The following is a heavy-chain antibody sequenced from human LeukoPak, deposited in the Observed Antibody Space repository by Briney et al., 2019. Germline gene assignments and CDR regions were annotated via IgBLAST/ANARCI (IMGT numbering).Heavy chain of an antibody. CDR2: ISSSGSLV. CDR1: EFTFSDFG. D-gene: IGHD2-2*01. CDR3: VRGQGYCSDIRCSPGYYMDV. J-gene: IGHJ6*03. V-gene: IGHV3-21*01. Sequence: PGGSLRLSCEASEFTFSDFGMNWVRQTPGKGLEWISRISSSGSLVNYADSVKGRFTISRDNAKNSTYLQMNSLRVDDAAVYYCVRGQGYCSDIRCSPGYYMDVWGKGTTVTVSS.